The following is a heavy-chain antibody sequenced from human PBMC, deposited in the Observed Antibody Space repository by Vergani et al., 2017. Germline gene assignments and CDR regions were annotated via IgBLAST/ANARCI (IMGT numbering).Heavy chain of an antibody. Sequence: QLQLQESGPGLVKPSETLSLTCAVSGVSIKSSSYYWGWIRQSPGKGLEWIGSIYDNGNTYYNPSLKSRVAISVDTSKNQVSLNLGSVTAADTAVYYCARNRAIELAGRMHYYYAMDVWGQGTTVTVS. V-gene: IGHV4-39*01. CDR2: IYDNGNT. D-gene: IGHD5-24*01. J-gene: IGHJ6*02. CDR1: GVSIKSSSYY. CDR3: ARNRAIELAGRMHYYYAMDV.